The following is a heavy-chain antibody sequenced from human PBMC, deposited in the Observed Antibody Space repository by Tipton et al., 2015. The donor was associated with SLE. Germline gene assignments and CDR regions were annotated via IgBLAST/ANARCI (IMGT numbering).Heavy chain of an antibody. CDR3: ARSDGGH. CDR1: GGSISSHY. CDR2: IYYSGST. V-gene: IGHV4-59*11. Sequence: TLSLTCTVSGGSISSHYWSWIRQPPGKGLEWIGYIYYSGSTNYNPSLKSRVTISVDSSKNHFSLKLTSVTAADTAVYYCARSDGGHWGQGTLVTVSS. J-gene: IGHJ4*02. D-gene: IGHD3-16*01.